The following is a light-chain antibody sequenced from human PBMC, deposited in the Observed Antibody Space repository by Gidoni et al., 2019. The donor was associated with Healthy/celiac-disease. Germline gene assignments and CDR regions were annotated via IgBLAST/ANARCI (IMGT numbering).Light chain of an antibody. CDR1: QSVSSSY. CDR2: GAS. J-gene: IGKJ4*01. Sequence: EIVLTQSPGTLSLSPGERATLSCSASQSVSSSYLAWYQQKPGQAPRLLIYGASSRATGIPDRFSGSGSGTDFTLTISRLEPEDFAVYYCQQYGSSVLTFXGXTKVEIK. CDR3: QQYGSSVLT. V-gene: IGKV3-20*01.